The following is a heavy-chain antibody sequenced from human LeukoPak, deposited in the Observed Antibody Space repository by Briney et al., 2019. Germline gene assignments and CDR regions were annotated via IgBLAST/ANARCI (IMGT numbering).Heavy chain of an antibody. D-gene: IGHD6-13*01. J-gene: IGHJ4*02. V-gene: IGHV4-59*08. CDR2: INNSEST. CDR3: ARHRVPAAATSFDY. CDR1: GGSISGYY. Sequence: SETLSLTCTVSGGSISGYYWSWIRQPPGKGLEWIGYINNSESTNYNPSLRSRVTISADTSKNQFSLKLSSVTAADTAVYFCARHRVPAAATSFDYWGQGTLVTVSS.